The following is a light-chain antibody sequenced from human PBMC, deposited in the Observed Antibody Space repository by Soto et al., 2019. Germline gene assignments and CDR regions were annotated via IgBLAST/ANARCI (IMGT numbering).Light chain of an antibody. Sequence: QSALTQPASVSGSPGQSITISCTGTSSDIGNTYNYVSWYQQHPGKAPKLMIYEVSNRPSGVSNRFSGSKSGNTASLTISGLQAEDEADYYCSSYTVSSNLVFGGGTKLTVL. CDR3: SSYTVSSNLV. CDR1: SSDIGNTYNY. J-gene: IGLJ2*01. V-gene: IGLV2-14*01. CDR2: EVS.